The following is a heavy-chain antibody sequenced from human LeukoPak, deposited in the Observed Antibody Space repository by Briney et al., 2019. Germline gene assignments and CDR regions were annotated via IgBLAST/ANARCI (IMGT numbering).Heavy chain of an antibody. V-gene: IGHV3-9*01. CDR2: ISWNSGSL. D-gene: IGHD6-19*01. Sequence: PGGSLGLSCAASGFTFDDYAMHWVRQAPGKGLEWVSGISWNSGSLGYADSLKGRFTISRDNAKNSLYLQMYSLRAEDTALYYCAKGQSSGWYGGGYYLDYWGQGTLVTVSS. CDR3: AKGQSSGWYGGGYYLDY. CDR1: GFTFDDYA. J-gene: IGHJ4*02.